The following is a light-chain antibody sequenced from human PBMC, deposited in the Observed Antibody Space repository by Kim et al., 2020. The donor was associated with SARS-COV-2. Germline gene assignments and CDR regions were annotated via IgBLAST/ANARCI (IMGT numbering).Light chain of an antibody. Sequence: EIVLTQSPGTLSLSPGERATLSCRASQSVSSGYLAWHQCKPGQAPRLLIYGASIRATGIPDRFSGSGSGTDFTLTISRLEPEDFAVYYCQQYSHLITFGQGTRLEIK. CDR2: GAS. CDR3: QQYSHLIT. J-gene: IGKJ5*01. CDR1: QSVSSGY. V-gene: IGKV3-20*01.